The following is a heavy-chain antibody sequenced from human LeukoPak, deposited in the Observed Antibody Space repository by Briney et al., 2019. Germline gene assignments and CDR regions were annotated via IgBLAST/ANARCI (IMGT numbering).Heavy chain of an antibody. J-gene: IGHJ6*02. D-gene: IGHD3-10*01. CDR1: GGSFSGYY. CDR2: INHSGST. CDR3: ARGRRGNYGSGSYYNPYYYYYGMDV. V-gene: IGHV4-34*01. Sequence: PSETLSLTCAVYGGSFSGYYWSWIRQPPGKGLEWIGEINHSGSTNYNPSLKSRVTISVDTSKNQFSLKLSSVTAADTAVYYCARGRRGNYGSGSYYNPYYYYYGMDVWGQGTTVTVSS.